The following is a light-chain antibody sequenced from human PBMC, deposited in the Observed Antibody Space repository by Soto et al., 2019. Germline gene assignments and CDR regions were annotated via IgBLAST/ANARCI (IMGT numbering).Light chain of an antibody. V-gene: IGKV1-27*01. J-gene: IGKJ1*01. CDR2: AAS. CDR3: QKYNSDPWT. CDR1: QGISNF. Sequence: DMQMTQSRSSLRASVGDRVTITCRASQGISNFLAWHQQKPGKVPKLLIYAASTLQSGVPSRFSGSGSGTDVTLTITSLQPEDVASYYCQKYNSDPWTFGQGTKVEIK.